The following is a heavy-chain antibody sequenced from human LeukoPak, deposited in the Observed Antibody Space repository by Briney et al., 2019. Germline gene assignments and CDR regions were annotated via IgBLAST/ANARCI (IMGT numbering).Heavy chain of an antibody. CDR3: ARDKEGDSSWYPFDY. CDR1: GFTFSIYS. CDR2: IRSSNDYI. D-gene: IGHD6-13*01. Sequence: GGSLRLSCAASGFTFSIYSMNWVRQAPGKGLEWVSSIRSSNDYIYYADSVKGRFTISRNNAKNSLYLHKNSLRAEDTAAYYCARDKEGDSSWYPFDYWGQGTLVTVSS. V-gene: IGHV3-21*01. J-gene: IGHJ4*02.